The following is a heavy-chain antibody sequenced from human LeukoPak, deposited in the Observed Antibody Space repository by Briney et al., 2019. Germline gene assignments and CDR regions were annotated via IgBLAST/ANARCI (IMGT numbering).Heavy chain of an antibody. CDR2: IYHSGST. V-gene: IGHV4-38-2*01. CDR3: ARGVVVVAATYFDY. Sequence: SETLSLTCAVSGYSISSGYYWGWIRQPPGKGLEWIGSIYHSGSTYYNPSLKSRVTISVDTSKNQFSLKLSSVTAADTAVYYCARGVVVVAATYFDYWGQGTLVTVSS. D-gene: IGHD2-15*01. CDR1: GYSISSGYY. J-gene: IGHJ4*02.